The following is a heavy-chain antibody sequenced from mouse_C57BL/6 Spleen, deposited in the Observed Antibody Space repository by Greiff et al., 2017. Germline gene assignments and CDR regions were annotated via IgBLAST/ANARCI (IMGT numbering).Heavy chain of an antibody. J-gene: IGHJ2*01. D-gene: IGHD1-1*01. CDR3: AHYYGSSYYFDY. V-gene: IGHV1-64*01. Sequence: VKLQQPGAELVKPGASVKLSCKASGYTFTSYWMHWVKQRPGQGLEWIGMIYPNSGSTNYNEKFKSKATLTVDKSSSTAYMQLSSLTSEASAVYYSAHYYGSSYYFDYWGQGTTLTVSS. CDR2: IYPNSGST. CDR1: GYTFTSYW.